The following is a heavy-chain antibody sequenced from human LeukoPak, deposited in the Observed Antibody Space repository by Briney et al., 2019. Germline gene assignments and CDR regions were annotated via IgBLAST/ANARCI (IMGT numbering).Heavy chain of an antibody. J-gene: IGHJ4*02. D-gene: IGHD6-6*01. V-gene: IGHV3-21*01. CDR3: ARGAYSSSSGGYYFDY. CDR2: ITSSSTYI. Sequence: GGSLRLSCAASGFNVGDNYMSWVRQAPGKGLEWVSSITSSSTYIYYADSVKGRFTISRDNAKNSLYLQMNSLRAEDTAVYYCARGAYSSSSGGYYFDYWGQGTLVTVSS. CDR1: GFNVGDNY.